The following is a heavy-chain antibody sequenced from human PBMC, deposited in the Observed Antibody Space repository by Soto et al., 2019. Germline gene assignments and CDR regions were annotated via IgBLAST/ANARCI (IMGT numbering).Heavy chain of an antibody. CDR1: GFSLSTRGVA. V-gene: IGHV2-5*02. Sequence: QITLKESGPPLVNPTQTLTLTCTFSGFSLSTRGVAVGWFRQPPGKALEGLALIYWDEDKCYSPSLKSRLTITDDTSKNRVVLTMTNVDPGDTATYYCAHRPRGYAYYFDYGGQGTLVPASS. J-gene: IGHJ4*02. CDR2: IYWDEDK. D-gene: IGHD5-12*01. CDR3: AHRPRGYAYYFDY.